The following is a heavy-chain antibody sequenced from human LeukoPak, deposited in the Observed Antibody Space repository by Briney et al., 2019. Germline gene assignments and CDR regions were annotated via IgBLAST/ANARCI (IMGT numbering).Heavy chain of an antibody. V-gene: IGHV1-8*01. CDR1: GYTFTSYD. J-gene: IGHJ3*02. CDR2: MNPNSGNT. Sequence: GASVKVSCKASGYTFTSYDINWVRQATGQGLEWMGWMNPNSGNTGYAQKFQGRVTMTRNTSISTAYMELSSLRSEDTAVYYRTTMIVVIDAFDIWGQGTMVTVSS. D-gene: IGHD3-22*01. CDR3: TTMIVVIDAFDI.